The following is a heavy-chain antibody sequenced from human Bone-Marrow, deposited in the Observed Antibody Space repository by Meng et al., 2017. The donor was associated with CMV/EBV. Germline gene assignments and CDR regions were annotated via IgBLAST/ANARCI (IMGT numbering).Heavy chain of an antibody. CDR2: IYYSGST. D-gene: IGHD3-3*01. Sequence: SETLSLTCTVSGGSVSSGSYYWSWIRQPPGKGLEWIGYIYYSGSTNYNPSLKSRVTISVDTSKNQFSLKLSSVTAADTAVYYCARGDYPPVLRFLEWSYAFDIWGQGTMVTVSS. V-gene: IGHV4-61*01. CDR1: GGSVSSGSYY. J-gene: IGHJ3*02. CDR3: ARGDYPPVLRFLEWSYAFDI.